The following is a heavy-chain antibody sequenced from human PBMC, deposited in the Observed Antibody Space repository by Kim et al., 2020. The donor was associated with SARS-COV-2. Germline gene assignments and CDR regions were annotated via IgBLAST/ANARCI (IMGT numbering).Heavy chain of an antibody. Sequence: SETLSLTCAVYGWSFSGYYWSWIRQPPGKGLEWIGEINHSGSTNYNPSLKSRVTISVDTSKNQFSLKLSSVTAADTAVYYCARDREKGYCSGGSCYSYYYYYYGMDVWGQGTTVTVSS. CDR1: GWSFSGYY. CDR2: INHSGST. J-gene: IGHJ6*02. V-gene: IGHV4-34*01. D-gene: IGHD2-15*01. CDR3: ARDREKGYCSGGSCYSYYYYYYGMDV.